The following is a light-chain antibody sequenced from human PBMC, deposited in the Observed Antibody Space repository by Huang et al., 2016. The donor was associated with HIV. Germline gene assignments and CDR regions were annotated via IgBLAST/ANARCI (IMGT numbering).Light chain of an antibody. CDR1: QSVSSN. CDR2: AAA. Sequence: EIVMTQSPATLSVSPGERATLSSRASQSVSSNLAWYQQKPGQAPRLLIYAAATRATGSPARVSGSGSGTEFTLTISSLQSEDFAVYYCQQYNNWPRTFGQGTKVEIK. J-gene: IGKJ1*01. V-gene: IGKV3-15*01. CDR3: QQYNNWPRT.